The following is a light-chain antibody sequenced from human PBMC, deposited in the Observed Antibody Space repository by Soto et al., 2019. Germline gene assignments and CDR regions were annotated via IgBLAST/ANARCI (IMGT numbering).Light chain of an antibody. CDR2: EVS. J-gene: IGLJ2*01. CDR1: SSDVGGYNY. V-gene: IGLV2-8*01. Sequence: QSALTQPPSASGSPGQSVTISCTGTSSDVGGYNYVSWYQQHPGKAPKLMIYEVSKRPSGVPDRFSGSKSGNTASLTVSGLQADDEADYYCSSYAGNKILFGGGTKLTV. CDR3: SSYAGNKIL.